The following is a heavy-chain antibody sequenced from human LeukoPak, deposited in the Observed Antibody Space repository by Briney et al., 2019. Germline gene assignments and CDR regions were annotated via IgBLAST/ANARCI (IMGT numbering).Heavy chain of an antibody. J-gene: IGHJ4*02. CDR1: GFTFSRYW. V-gene: IGHV3-7*01. CDR3: ARDSGWYRHDY. CDR2: INQDGSYK. D-gene: IGHD6-19*01. Sequence: GGSLRLSCAASGFTFSRYWMTWVRQAPGKGLEWVANINQDGSYKNYVDSVRGRFAISRDNSKNSLYLQMNSLRGEDTAVYYCARDSGWYRHDYWGQGTLVTVSS.